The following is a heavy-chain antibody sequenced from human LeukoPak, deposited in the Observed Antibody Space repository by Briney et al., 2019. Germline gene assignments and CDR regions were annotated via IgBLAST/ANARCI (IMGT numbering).Heavy chain of an antibody. CDR3: AKAIKYYYYYMDV. D-gene: IGHD2-21*01. CDR2: IWYDGSNK. V-gene: IGHV3-33*06. Sequence: PVRTLRLSSAASAFTFSSYGRHWVPQAPGKGLEWVAVIWYDGSNKHYADSVKVRFTISRDNSKNTLYLQMNSLRAEDTAVYYCAKAIKYYYYYMDVWGKGTTVTVSS. CDR1: AFTFSSYG. J-gene: IGHJ6*03.